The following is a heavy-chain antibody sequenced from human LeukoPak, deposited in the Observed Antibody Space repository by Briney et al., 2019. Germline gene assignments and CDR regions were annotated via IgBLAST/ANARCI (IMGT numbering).Heavy chain of an antibody. CDR2: ISTYNGDT. J-gene: IGHJ4*02. V-gene: IGHV1-18*01. Sequence: ASVKVSCKASGYTFTTYGVSWLRQAPGQGLEWMGWISTYNGDTNYAQKFQGRVTLTTDTSTSTVYMELRSLISDDTAVYYCAKHTPVNYYDSSGYYLQLGYWGQGTLVTVSS. D-gene: IGHD3-22*01. CDR3: AKHTPVNYYDSSGYYLQLGY. CDR1: GYTFTTYG.